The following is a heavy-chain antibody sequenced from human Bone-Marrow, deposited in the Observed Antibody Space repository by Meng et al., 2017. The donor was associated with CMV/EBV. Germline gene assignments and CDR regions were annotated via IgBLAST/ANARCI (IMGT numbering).Heavy chain of an antibody. CDR1: GFTFSSYW. V-gene: IGHV3-7*01. J-gene: IGHJ4*02. D-gene: IGHD6-13*01. CDR3: ARDLASCWYDY. Sequence: GESLKISCAASGFTFSSYWMSWVRQAPGKGLEWVANIKQDGSEKYYVDSVKGRFTISRDNAKNSLYLQMNSLRAEDTAVYYCARDLASCWYDYWGQGTLVTVSS. CDR2: IKQDGSEK.